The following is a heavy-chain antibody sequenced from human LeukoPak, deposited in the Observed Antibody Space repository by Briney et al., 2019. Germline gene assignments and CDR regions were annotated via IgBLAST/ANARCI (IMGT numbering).Heavy chain of an antibody. CDR3: ARAIAVAGTGDYYCGMDV. Sequence: SVKVSCKASGGTFSSYAISWVRQAPGQGLEWMGRIIPILGIANYAQKFQGRVTITADKSTSTAYMELSSLRSEDTAVYYCARAIAVAGTGDYYCGMDVWGQGTTVTVSS. V-gene: IGHV1-69*04. D-gene: IGHD6-19*01. CDR2: IIPILGIA. J-gene: IGHJ6*02. CDR1: GGTFSSYA.